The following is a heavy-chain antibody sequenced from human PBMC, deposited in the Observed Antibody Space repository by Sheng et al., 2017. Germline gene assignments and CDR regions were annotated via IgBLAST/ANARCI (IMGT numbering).Heavy chain of an antibody. CDR3: VTTRYCSSDQNCHSLLDY. V-gene: IGHV3-33*03. CDR2: IWNDGSSE. Sequence: QMQLVESGGGVVQPGTSLRLTCAASGFSFSPYAMHWVRQAPGKGLEWVAVIWNDGSSEFYADSVKGRFTVSRDNPKSILYLQMNSLRAEDTGIYFCVTTRYCSSDQNCHSLLDYWGQGTLLAVSS. J-gene: IGHJ4*02. D-gene: IGHD2-15*01. CDR1: GFSFSPYA.